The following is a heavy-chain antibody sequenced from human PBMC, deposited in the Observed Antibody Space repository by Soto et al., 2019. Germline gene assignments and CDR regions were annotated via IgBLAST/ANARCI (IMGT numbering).Heavy chain of an antibody. J-gene: IGHJ5*02. CDR2: INPNSGGT. D-gene: IGHD3-16*01. CDR3: ARGGSNSGPATSWFDP. Sequence: GASVKVSCKASGYTFTGYYMHWVRQAPGQGLEWMGWINPNSGGTNYAQKFQGRVTMTRDTSISTAYMELSRLRSGDTAVYYCARGGSNSGPATSWFDPWGQGTLVTVS. V-gene: IGHV1-2*02. CDR1: GYTFTGYY.